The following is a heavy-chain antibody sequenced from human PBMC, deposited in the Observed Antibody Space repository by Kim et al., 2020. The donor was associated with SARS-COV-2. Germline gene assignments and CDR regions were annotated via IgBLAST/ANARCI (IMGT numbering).Heavy chain of an antibody. J-gene: IGHJ4*02. CDR2: IDANSGDT. V-gene: IGHV1-2*06. CDR1: GHTFSGNY. D-gene: IGHD5-12*01. Sequence: ASVKVSCEASGHTFSGNYIHWVRQAPGQRLEWMGRIDANSGDTDYAKRSQGRVAMTVDTSISTAYMELRSLRADDTAVYFCVSGYYSFSLDFCGQGTLV. CDR3: VSGYYSFSLDF.